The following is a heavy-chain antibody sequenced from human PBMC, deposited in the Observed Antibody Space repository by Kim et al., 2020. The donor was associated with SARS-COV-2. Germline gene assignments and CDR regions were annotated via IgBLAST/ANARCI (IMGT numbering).Heavy chain of an antibody. CDR2: ISSSSSYI. V-gene: IGHV3-21*01. D-gene: IGHD6-13*01. CDR1: GFTFSSYS. CDR3: ARVIAAAGRGVYYYYGMDV. J-gene: IGHJ6*02. Sequence: GGSLRLSCAASGFTFSSYSMNWVRQAPGKGLEWVSSISSSSSYIYYADSVKGRFTITRDNAKNSLYLQMNSLRAEDTAVYYCARVIAAAGRGVYYYYGMDVWGQGTKVTVSS.